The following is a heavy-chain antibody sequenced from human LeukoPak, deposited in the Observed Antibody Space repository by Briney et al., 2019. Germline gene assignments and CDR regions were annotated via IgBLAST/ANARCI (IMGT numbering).Heavy chain of an antibody. CDR2: IYYSGST. V-gene: IGHV4-30-4*01. CDR1: GGSISSGDYY. D-gene: IGHD4-17*01. CDR3: ARAPDYGKSKLDY. J-gene: IGHJ4*02. Sequence: PSETLSLTCTVSGGSISSGDYYWSWIRQPPGKGLEWIGYIYYSGSTYYNPSLKSRVTISVDTSKNQFSLKLSSVTAADTAVYYCARAPDYGKSKLDYWGQGTLVTVSS.